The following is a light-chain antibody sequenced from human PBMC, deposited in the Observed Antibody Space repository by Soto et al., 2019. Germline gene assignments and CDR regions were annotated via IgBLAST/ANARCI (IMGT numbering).Light chain of an antibody. CDR1: SSNIGSNT. J-gene: IGLJ2*01. CDR3: AAWDDSLNGVV. Sequence: QSVLTQPPSASGTPGQRVTISCSGSSSNIGSNTVNWYQQLPGTAPKHPIYSNNQRPSGVPDRFSGSKSGTSASLAISGLQSEDEADYYCAAWDDSLNGVVFGGGTKLTVL. CDR2: SNN. V-gene: IGLV1-44*01.